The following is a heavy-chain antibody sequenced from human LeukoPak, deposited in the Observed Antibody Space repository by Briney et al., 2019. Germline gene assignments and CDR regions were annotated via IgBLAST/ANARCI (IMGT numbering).Heavy chain of an antibody. Sequence: SETLSLTCTVSGGSISSSSYYWGWIRQPPGKGLEWIGSMYYSGSTYYNPSLRSRVTISVDTSKNQFSLKLSSVTAADTAVYYCARMRLTYNWFDPWGQGTLVTVSS. J-gene: IGHJ5*02. D-gene: IGHD4/OR15-4a*01. CDR3: ARMRLTYNWFDP. CDR2: MYYSGST. V-gene: IGHV4-39*01. CDR1: GGSISSSSYY.